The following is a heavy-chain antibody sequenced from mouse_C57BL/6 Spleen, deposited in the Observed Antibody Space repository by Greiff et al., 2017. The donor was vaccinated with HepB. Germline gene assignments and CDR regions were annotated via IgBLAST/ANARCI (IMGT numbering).Heavy chain of an antibody. J-gene: IGHJ4*01. Sequence: VQLQQSGAELVRPGASVKLSCTASGFNIKDDYMHWVKQRPDQGLEWIGWIDPENGDTEYASKFQGKATITADTSSNTAYLQLSSLTSEDTAVYYCTTRYYAMDYWGQGTSVTVSS. V-gene: IGHV14-4*01. CDR1: GFNIKDDY. CDR2: IDPENGDT. CDR3: TTRYYAMDY.